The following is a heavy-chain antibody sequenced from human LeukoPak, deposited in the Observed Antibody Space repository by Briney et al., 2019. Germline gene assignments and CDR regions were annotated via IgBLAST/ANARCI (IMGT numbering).Heavy chain of an antibody. V-gene: IGHV4-39*07. D-gene: IGHD6-6*01. Sequence: SETLSLTCTISGGSISSSSYYWGWIRQPPGKGLGWIGSIYYSGSTYYNPSLKSRVTISVDTSKNQFSLKLSSVTAADTAVYYCATDNIAARDFDYWGQGTLVTVSS. CDR2: IYYSGST. J-gene: IGHJ4*02. CDR3: ATDNIAARDFDY. CDR1: GGSISSSSYY.